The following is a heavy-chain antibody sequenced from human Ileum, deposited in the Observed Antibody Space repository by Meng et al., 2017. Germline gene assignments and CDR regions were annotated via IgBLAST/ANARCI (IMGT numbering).Heavy chain of an antibody. D-gene: IGHD2-2*02. V-gene: IGHV4-39*01. CDR1: CGPISSSRYF. CDR3: ARGYCDSTICYNVGWFDP. CDR2: IYYSGTT. J-gene: IGHJ5*02. Sequence: QLQLQESAPGLVKPSETLSLTCTIPCGPISSSRYFWGWIRQPPGKAVEWMGSIYYSGTTFYNPSLSSRVTTSVDTSKNQVSLKLTSVTAADTAVYYCARGYCDSTICYNVGWFDPWGQGTLVTVSS.